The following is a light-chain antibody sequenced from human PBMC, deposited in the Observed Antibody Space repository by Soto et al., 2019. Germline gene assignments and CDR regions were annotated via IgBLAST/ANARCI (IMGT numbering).Light chain of an antibody. J-gene: IGLJ2*01. CDR1: SSDVGGYTS. CDR2: AVS. Sequence: QSALTQPPSASGSPGQSVTISCTGTSSDVGGYTSVSWYQQHPGKAPKLLIYAVSRRPSGVPDRFSGSKSGNTASLTVSGLQAEDESDYYCSAYGGSDSVRFGGGTKLTVL. CDR3: SAYGGSDSVR. V-gene: IGLV2-8*01.